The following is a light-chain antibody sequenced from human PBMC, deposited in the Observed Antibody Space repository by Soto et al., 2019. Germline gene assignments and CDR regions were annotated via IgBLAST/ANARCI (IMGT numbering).Light chain of an antibody. J-gene: IGKJ5*01. CDR1: QSISSW. CDR2: GTS. Sequence: ITQSPSTLSASVGDRVTITCRASQSISSWLAWYQQRPGQAPRLPIYGTSTRATDIPARFSGSGSGTEFTLTISSLQSEDLAVYSCQQYHNWPITFGQGTRLEIK. CDR3: QQYHNWPIT. V-gene: IGKV3-15*01.